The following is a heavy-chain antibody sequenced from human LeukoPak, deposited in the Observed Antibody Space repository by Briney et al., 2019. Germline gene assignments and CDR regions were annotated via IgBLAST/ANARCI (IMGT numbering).Heavy chain of an antibody. D-gene: IGHD1-1*01. CDR3: ARERSAWRI. Sequence: GGSLRLSCVVSEFKFSNYWMSWVRQAPGRGLEWVANINEDASEKYYVDSVKGRFIISRDNAKNSMYLQMNSLRAEDTAMYYCARERSAWRIWGQGTMVTVSP. CDR2: INEDASEK. CDR1: EFKFSNYW. J-gene: IGHJ3*02. V-gene: IGHV3-7*01.